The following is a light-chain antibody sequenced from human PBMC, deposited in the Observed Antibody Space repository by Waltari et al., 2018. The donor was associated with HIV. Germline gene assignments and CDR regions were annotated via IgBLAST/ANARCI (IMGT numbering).Light chain of an antibody. CDR3: QQFHSYPVT. CDR1: SA. CDR2: DVS. V-gene: IGKV1-13*02. Sequence: SALAWYQQKPGQPPKLLIYDVSTLQTAVPSRFSGSGSGTDYTLTISSLQSEDFATYFCQQFHSYPVTFGQGTRLEIK. J-gene: IGKJ5*01.